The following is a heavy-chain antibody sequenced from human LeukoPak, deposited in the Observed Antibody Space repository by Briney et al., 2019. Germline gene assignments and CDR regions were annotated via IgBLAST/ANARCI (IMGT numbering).Heavy chain of an antibody. CDR2: ISSSGSTI. D-gene: IGHD2/OR15-2a*01. V-gene: IGHV3-11*01. CDR3: TRDANAVYTFSWLDY. J-gene: IGHJ4*02. CDR1: GFDISVNY. Sequence: PGGSLRLSCAVSGFDISVNYMSWVRQAPGKGLEWVSYISSSGSTIYYADSVKGRFTISRDNAKNSLYLQMDSVRVEDTALYYCTRDANAVYTFSWLDYWGQGTLVTVSS.